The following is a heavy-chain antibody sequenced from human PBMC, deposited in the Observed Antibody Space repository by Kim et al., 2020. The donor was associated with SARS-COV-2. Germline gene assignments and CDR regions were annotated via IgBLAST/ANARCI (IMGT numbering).Heavy chain of an antibody. Sequence: GGSLRLSCAASGFTFSSYSMNWVRQAPGKGLEWVSSISSSSSYIYYADSVKGRFTISRDNAKNSLYLQMNSLRAEDTAVYYCARDTYYYHSSGYYGIDYWGKGTLVTVSS. D-gene: IGHD3-22*01. J-gene: IGHJ4*02. V-gene: IGHV3-21*01. CDR1: GFTFSSYS. CDR2: ISSSSSYI. CDR3: ARDTYYYHSSGYYGIDY.